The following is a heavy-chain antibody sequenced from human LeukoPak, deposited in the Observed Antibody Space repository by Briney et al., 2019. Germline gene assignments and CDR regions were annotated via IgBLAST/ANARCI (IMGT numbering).Heavy chain of an antibody. CDR1: GASISSTSYY. Sequence: SETLSLTCTVSGASISSTSYYWGWIRQPPGKGLEWIGSIYYSGSTYYNPSLKSRVTISVDTSKNQFSLKLSSVTAADAAVYYCAKAPVTTCRGAFCYPFDYWGLGTLVTVSS. V-gene: IGHV4-39*07. CDR2: IYYSGST. D-gene: IGHD2-15*01. CDR3: AKAPVTTCRGAFCYPFDY. J-gene: IGHJ4*02.